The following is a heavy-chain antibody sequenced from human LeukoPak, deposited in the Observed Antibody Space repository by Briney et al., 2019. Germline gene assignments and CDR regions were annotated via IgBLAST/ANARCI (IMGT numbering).Heavy chain of an antibody. Sequence: ASVKVSCKASGYTFTRYAISWVRQAPGQGLEWMGWISTYNGDTNYAQNLQGRVTMTRDTSTSTAYMDLRGLRSDDTAVYYCARDPSNTSGRYIYFDSWSQGTLVTVSS. D-gene: IGHD6-19*01. CDR1: GYTFTRYA. CDR2: ISTYNGDT. CDR3: ARDPSNTSGRYIYFDS. V-gene: IGHV1-18*04. J-gene: IGHJ4*02.